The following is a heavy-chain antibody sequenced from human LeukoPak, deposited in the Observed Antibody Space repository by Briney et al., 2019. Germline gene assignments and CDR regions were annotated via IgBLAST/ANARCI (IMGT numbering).Heavy chain of an antibody. Sequence: GGSLRLSCAASGFTFSTSPMHWVRQAPGKGLEYVSAINSNGGTTYYANSVKGRFTISRDNSKNTLYLQMGSLRDDDMAVYYCARADLPSCGGDCSPLPYWGQGTLVTVSS. CDR2: INSNGGTT. V-gene: IGHV3-64*01. J-gene: IGHJ4*02. CDR1: GFTFSTSP. CDR3: ARADLPSCGGDCSPLPY. D-gene: IGHD2-21*02.